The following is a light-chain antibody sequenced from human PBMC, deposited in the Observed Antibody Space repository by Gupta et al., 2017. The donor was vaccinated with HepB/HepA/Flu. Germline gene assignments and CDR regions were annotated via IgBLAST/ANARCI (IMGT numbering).Light chain of an antibody. CDR1: QSIGNW. J-gene: IGKJ1*01. Sequence: DIQMTQSPSTLSASVGDRVTITCRASQSIGNWLAWKQQKPGKAPKLLIYKASLAESGVSSRFSGSVAEKEFTLTSSSRQDDDCANYYCQHDNVYWTFGQGTKVEIK. CDR3: QHDNVYWT. CDR2: KAS. V-gene: IGKV1-5*03.